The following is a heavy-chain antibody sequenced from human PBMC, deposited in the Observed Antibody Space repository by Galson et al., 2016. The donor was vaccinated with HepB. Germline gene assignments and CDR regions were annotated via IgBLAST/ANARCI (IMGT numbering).Heavy chain of an antibody. V-gene: IGHV4-39*07. J-gene: IGHJ3*02. CDR2: INHSGST. CDR1: SGSISSSTCY. Sequence: LSLTCSVSSGSISSSTCYWSWIRQPPGKGLEWIWEINHSGSTNYNPSPKSRVPISVDTSKNQFSLKLSSVTAADTAVYYCARGNYSAFDIWGQGTMVTVPS. D-gene: IGHD3-10*01. CDR3: ARGNYSAFDI.